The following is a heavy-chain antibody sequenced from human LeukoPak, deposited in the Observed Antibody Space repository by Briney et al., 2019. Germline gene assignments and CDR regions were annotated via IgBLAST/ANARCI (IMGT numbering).Heavy chain of an antibody. D-gene: IGHD3-22*01. CDR3: AREEYYYDSSGYYLGFDY. V-gene: IGHV3-11*04. Sequence: GGSLRLSCAASGFTFSDYYMSWIRQAPGKGLEWVSYISSSGSTIYYADSVKGRFTISRDNAKNSLYLQMNSLRAEDTAVYYCAREEYYYDSSGYYLGFDYWGQGTLVTVSS. CDR2: ISSSGSTI. CDR1: GFTFSDYY. J-gene: IGHJ4*02.